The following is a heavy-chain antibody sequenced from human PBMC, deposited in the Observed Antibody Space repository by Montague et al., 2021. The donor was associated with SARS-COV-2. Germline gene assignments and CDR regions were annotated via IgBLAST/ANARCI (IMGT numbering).Heavy chain of an antibody. CDR1: GGSISSSSYY. CDR2: IYYSGST. J-gene: IGHJ6*02. CDR3: ARGPGVVIILATYYYYGMDV. Sequence: SETLSLTCTVSGGSISSSSYYWGWIRQPPGKGLEWIGSIYYSGSTYYNPSLKSRVTISVDTSKNQFSLKLSSATAADTAVYYCARGPGVVIILATYYYYGMDVWGQGTTVTVSS. D-gene: IGHD3-3*01. V-gene: IGHV4-39*01.